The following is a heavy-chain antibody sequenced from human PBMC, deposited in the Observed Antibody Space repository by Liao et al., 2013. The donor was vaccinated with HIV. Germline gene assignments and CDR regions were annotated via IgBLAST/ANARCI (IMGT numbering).Heavy chain of an antibody. J-gene: IGHJ3*02. CDR3: ARDIPPIYCSGGSCYGSRAFDI. Sequence: QLQLQESGPGLVKPSETLSLTCTVSGGSISSSSYYWGWIRQPPGKGLEWIGSIYYSGSTYYNPSLESRVTISVDTSKNQFSLKLSSVTAADTAVYYCARDIPPIYCSGGSCYGSRAFDIWGQGTMVTVSS. V-gene: IGHV4-39*07. D-gene: IGHD2-15*01. CDR2: IYYSGST. CDR1: GGSISSSSYY.